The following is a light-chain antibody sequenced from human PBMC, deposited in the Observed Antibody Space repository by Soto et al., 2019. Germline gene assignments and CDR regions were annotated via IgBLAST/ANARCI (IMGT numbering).Light chain of an antibody. V-gene: IGKV3-15*01. CDR2: GAS. CDR1: QSVSSN. CDR3: QQYNNWPPWT. Sequence: EIVMTQSPATLSVSPGERATLSCRASQSVSSNLAWYQQKPGQAPRLLIYGASTRATGIPARFSGSGSGTEFTLTISSLQSEDFAVYYCQQYNNWPPWTFGQGTKAEIQ. J-gene: IGKJ1*01.